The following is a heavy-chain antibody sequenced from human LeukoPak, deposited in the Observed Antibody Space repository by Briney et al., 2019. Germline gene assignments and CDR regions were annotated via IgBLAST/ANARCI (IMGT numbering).Heavy chain of an antibody. D-gene: IGHD3-10*01. CDR3: AKATYYYGSGSYSFDY. CDR1: GGSFSGYY. CDR2: INHSGST. J-gene: IGHJ4*02. Sequence: SETLSLTCAVYGGSFSGYYWSWIRQPPGKGLEWIGEINHSGSTNYNPSLKSRVTISVDTSKNQFSLKLSSVTAADTAVHYCAKATYYYGSGSYSFDYWGQGTLVTVSS. V-gene: IGHV4-34*01.